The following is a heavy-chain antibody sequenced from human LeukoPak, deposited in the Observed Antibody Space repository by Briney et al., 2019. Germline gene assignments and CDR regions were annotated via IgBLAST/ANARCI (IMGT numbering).Heavy chain of an antibody. Sequence: GGSLRLSCAASGFTFSDYSINWVRQAPGKGLEWVAYISSGGSTIYYADSVSGRFTISKDSARNSLYLQMNSLRDEDTAVYYSARDDCSTTPCYAYWGQGALVTVSS. CDR3: ARDDCSTTPCYAY. D-gene: IGHD2-2*01. CDR2: ISSGGSTI. J-gene: IGHJ4*02. CDR1: GFTFSDYS. V-gene: IGHV3-48*02.